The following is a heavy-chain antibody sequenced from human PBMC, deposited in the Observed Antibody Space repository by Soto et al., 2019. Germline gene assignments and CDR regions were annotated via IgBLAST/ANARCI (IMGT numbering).Heavy chain of an antibody. J-gene: IGHJ4*02. CDR1: GGSLTSGTYS. CDR3: SIVPEFYS. CDR2: IFPSGTT. V-gene: IGHV4-30-2*01. Sequence: PAETLSLTCAVSGGSLTSGTYSWNWIRQPPGKGLEWIGYIFPSGTTYYNPSLKSRVSISIDVSQYQFSLNLRPLPAADTSVYYCSIVPEFYSWGQGTLLTVYS.